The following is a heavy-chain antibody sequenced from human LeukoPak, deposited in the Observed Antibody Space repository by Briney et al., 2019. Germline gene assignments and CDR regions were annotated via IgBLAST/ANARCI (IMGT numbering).Heavy chain of an antibody. CDR3: ARIRVTYFDY. V-gene: IGHV3-30-3*01. CDR2: ISSDGNNK. CDR1: AFTFSSYA. D-gene: IGHD2-21*02. J-gene: IGHJ4*02. Sequence: GGSLRLSCPASAFTFSSYAIHWVRQAPGKGLEWVAVISSDGNNKYYADSVKGRFTISRDNSKNTLYLQMNSLRAEDTAVYYCARIRVTYFDYWGQGTLVTVSS.